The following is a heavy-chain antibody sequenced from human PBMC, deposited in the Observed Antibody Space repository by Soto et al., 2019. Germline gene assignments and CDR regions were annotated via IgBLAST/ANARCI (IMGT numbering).Heavy chain of an antibody. CDR3: ARLSSSWPPDYYYYGMDV. Sequence: PGESLKISCQASGYSFTSYWISWVRQMPGKGLEWMGRIDPSDSYTNYSPSFQGHVTISADKSISTAYLQWSSLKASDTAMYYCARLSSSWPPDYYYYGMDVWGQGTLVTVSS. J-gene: IGHJ6*02. V-gene: IGHV5-10-1*01. CDR1: GYSFTSYW. CDR2: IDPSDSYT. D-gene: IGHD6-13*01.